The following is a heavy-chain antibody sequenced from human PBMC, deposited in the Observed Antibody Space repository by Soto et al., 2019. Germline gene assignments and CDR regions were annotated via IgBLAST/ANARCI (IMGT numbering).Heavy chain of an antibody. CDR2: ISSSSSYI. CDR1: GFTFSSYS. CDR3: ARVGSGWLYYDY. V-gene: IGHV3-21*01. D-gene: IGHD6-19*01. J-gene: IGHJ4*02. Sequence: PGGSLRLSCAASGFTFSSYSMNWVRQAPGKGLEWVSSISSSSSYIYYADSVKGRFTISRDNAKNSLYLQMNSLRAEDTAVYYCARVGSGWLYYDYWGQGTLVTVSS.